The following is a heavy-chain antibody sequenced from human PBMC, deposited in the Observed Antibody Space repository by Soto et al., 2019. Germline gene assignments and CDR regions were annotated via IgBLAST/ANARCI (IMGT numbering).Heavy chain of an antibody. D-gene: IGHD1-26*01. CDR2: IHSDGSST. V-gene: IGHV3-74*01. CDR3: ARGDRGAFDI. Sequence: EVQLVESGGGLVQPGESLRLSCAASGFTFSYYWMHWVRQAPGKGLVWVSRIHSDGSSTTYADSVKGRFTISRDNARNTGYLQMNSLRGEDTAVYYCARGDRGAFDIWGQGTVVTVSS. CDR1: GFTFSYYW. J-gene: IGHJ3*02.